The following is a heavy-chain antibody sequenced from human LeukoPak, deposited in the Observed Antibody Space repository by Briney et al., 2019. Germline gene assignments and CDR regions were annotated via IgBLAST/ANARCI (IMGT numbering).Heavy chain of an antibody. CDR1: GFTFSSYS. Sequence: GRSLRLSCAASGFTFSSYSMNWVRQAPGKGLEWVSSISSSSTYIYYADSVKGRFTISRDNAKNSLYLQMNSLRAEDTAVYYCARDSSSPYWYFNLWGRGTLVTVSS. D-gene: IGHD6-6*01. V-gene: IGHV3-21*01. J-gene: IGHJ2*01. CDR2: ISSSSTYI. CDR3: ARDSSSPYWYFNL.